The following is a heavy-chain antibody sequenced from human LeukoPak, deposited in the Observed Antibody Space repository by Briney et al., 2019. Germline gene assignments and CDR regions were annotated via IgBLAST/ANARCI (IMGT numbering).Heavy chain of an antibody. CDR1: GGSISSSSYY. V-gene: IGHV4-39*07. CDR3: ARDSGAAGPSGY. J-gene: IGHJ4*02. D-gene: IGHD6-13*01. CDR2: IYYSGST. Sequence: SETLSLTCTVSGGSISSSSYYWGWIRQPPGKGLEWIGSIYYSGSTYYNPSLKSRVTISVDTSKNQLSLKLSSVTAADTAVYYCARDSGAAGPSGYWGQGTLVTVSS.